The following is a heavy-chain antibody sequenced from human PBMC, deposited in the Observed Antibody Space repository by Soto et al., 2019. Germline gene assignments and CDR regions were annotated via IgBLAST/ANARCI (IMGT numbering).Heavy chain of an antibody. CDR3: ARAWYYDFWSGYFNWFDP. V-gene: IGHV1-69*13. J-gene: IGHJ5*02. Sequence: ASVQVSCKASAGTFSSYAISWVRQAPGQGLEWMGGIIPIFGTANYAQKFQGRGTITAGESTSTAYMELSSLRSEDTAVYYFARAWYYDFWSGYFNWFDPWGQGTLVTVSS. D-gene: IGHD3-3*01. CDR1: AGTFSSYA. CDR2: IIPIFGTA.